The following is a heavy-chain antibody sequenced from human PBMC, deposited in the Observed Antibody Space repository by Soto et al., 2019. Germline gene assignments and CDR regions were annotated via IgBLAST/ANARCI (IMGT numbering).Heavy chain of an antibody. CDR3: NTGTAHRRGWYHYVDWHVDL. V-gene: IGHV3-15*01. CDR1: VFTFSNAL. CDR2: IKSKTDGGTT. Sequence: PWGSLRLSCAASVFTFSNALMSWVRHAPGKGLEWVGRIKSKTDGGTTYYAAPVKGRFTISRADSKKTLHLQMNSLKTDHAVLYYWNTGTAHRRGWYHYVDWHVDLWPRGTRVTVS. J-gene: IGHJ2*01. D-gene: IGHD6-19*01.